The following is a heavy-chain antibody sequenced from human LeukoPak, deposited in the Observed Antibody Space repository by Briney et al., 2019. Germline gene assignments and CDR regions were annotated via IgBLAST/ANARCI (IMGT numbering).Heavy chain of an antibody. CDR3: AKDQKVRAFYYYYGMDV. V-gene: IGHV3-23*01. Sequence: GGSLRLSCAASGFTFSSYAMSWVRQAPGKGLEWVSAISGSGGSTYYGDSVRGRFTISRDNSKNTLYLQMNSLRAEDTAVYYCAKDQKVRAFYYYYGMDVWGQGTTVTVSS. CDR2: ISGSGGST. CDR1: GFTFSSYA. J-gene: IGHJ6*02. D-gene: IGHD3-10*01.